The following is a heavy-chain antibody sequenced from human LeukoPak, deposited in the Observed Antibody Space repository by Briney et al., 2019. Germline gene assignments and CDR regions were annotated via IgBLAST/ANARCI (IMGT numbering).Heavy chain of an antibody. CDR2: DDYSGAT. CDR3: ASEIRTYYYGSGSHPETNWFDT. CDR1: GGSISDRSYY. J-gene: IGHJ5*02. Sequence: SETLSLTCTVSGGSISDRSYYWAWIGQPPGKGLEWIGSDDYSGATYYNPSLKSRVTISVDTSKNQMSLKLYSVTAADSAVYYCASEIRTYYYGSGSHPETNWFDTWGQGTLVTVSS. D-gene: IGHD3-10*01. V-gene: IGHV4-39*01.